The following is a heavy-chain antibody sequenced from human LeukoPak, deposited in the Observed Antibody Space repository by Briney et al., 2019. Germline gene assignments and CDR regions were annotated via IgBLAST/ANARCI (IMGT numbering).Heavy chain of an antibody. Sequence: QPGGSLRLACAASGFTFSSYWMSWVRRAPGKGLEWVANINQGGSQKYYVDSVKGRFTISRDNAKKSLYLQINRLRSDDTAIYYCARDADLGATITGAFDIWGQGTLVTVSS. D-gene: IGHD5-24*01. CDR1: GFTFSSYW. V-gene: IGHV3-7*01. J-gene: IGHJ3*02. CDR3: ARDADLGATITGAFDI. CDR2: INQGGSQK.